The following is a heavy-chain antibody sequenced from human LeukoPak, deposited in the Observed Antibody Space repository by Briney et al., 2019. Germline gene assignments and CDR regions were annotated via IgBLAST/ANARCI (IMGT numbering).Heavy chain of an antibody. V-gene: IGHV4-31*03. CDR3: ASASSGAVAATVLDY. Sequence: PSQTLSLTCTVSGGSIRRGGHYWSWIRQHPGKGLEWIGYIYYSGSTHYNPSLESRVTISVDTSKNQFSLKLSSLTAADTAVYYCASASSGAVAATVLDYWGQGTLVTVSS. CDR2: IYYSGST. CDR1: GGSIRRGGHY. J-gene: IGHJ4*02. D-gene: IGHD6-19*01.